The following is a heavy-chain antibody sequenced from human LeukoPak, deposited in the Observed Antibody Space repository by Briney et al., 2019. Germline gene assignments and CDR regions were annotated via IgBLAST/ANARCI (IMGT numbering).Heavy chain of an antibody. J-gene: IGHJ3*02. CDR1: GGTFSSYA. D-gene: IGHD3-3*01. CDR3: ASTADNITIFGVVIFGAFDI. V-gene: IGHV1-69*01. CDR2: IILIFGTA. Sequence: ASVKVSCKASGGTFSSYAISWVRQAPGQGLEWMGGIILIFGTANYAQKFQGRVTITADESTSTAYMELSSLRSEDTAVYYCASTADNITIFGVVIFGAFDIWGQGTMVTVSS.